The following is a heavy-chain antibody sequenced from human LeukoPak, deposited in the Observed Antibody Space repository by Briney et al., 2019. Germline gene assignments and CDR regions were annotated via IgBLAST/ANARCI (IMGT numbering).Heavy chain of an antibody. CDR2: IHYSGST. J-gene: IGHJ4*02. CDR3: ARGFAGSSWFLDS. D-gene: IGHD6-13*01. Sequence: SETLSLTCTVSGGSISSYYWSWIRQPPGKGLEWIGYIHYSGSTNYNPSLKSRVTISVDTSKNQFSLKLSSVTAADTAVYYCARGFAGSSWFLDSWGQGTLVTVSS. V-gene: IGHV4-59*01. CDR1: GGSISSYY.